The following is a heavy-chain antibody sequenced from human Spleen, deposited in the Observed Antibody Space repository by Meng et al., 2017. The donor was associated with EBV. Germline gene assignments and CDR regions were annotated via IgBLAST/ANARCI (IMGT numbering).Heavy chain of an antibody. D-gene: IGHD3-10*01. J-gene: IGHJ4*02. V-gene: IGHV1-69*01. Sequence: QVQLVQSGAEVKKRGSSVRVSCQTSGGTFSIDAISWVRQARGQGLEWMGGFIPMSGAPHYARKFQGRITITADESTSTHYMDLINLTYEDAAMYYCASESRRGFTPDYWGQGTLVTVSS. CDR3: ASESRRGFTPDY. CDR2: FIPMSGAP. CDR1: GGTFSIDA.